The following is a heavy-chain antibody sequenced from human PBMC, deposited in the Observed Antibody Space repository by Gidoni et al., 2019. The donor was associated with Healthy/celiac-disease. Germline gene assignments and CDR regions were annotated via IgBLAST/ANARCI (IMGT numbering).Heavy chain of an antibody. CDR2: IIPILGIA. CDR1: GGTFSSFA. CDR3: ARDSGDSSGYYYYYYGMDV. D-gene: IGHD3-22*01. Sequence: QVQLVQSGAEVKKPGSSVKVPCTASGGTFSSFAISWGLQAPGQGLEWLGRIIPILGIANYAQKFQGRVTITADKSTSTAYMGVRSLRSEDTAVYYCARDSGDSSGYYYYYYGMDVWGQGTTVTVSS. J-gene: IGHJ6*02. V-gene: IGHV1-69*04.